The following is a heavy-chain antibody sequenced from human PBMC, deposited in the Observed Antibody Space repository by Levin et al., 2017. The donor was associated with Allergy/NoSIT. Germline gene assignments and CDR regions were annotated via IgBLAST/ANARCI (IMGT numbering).Heavy chain of an antibody. J-gene: IGHJ4*02. Sequence: GGSLRLSCAASGFTFSNYAMHWVRQAPGKGLEWVGVISDDGSSEFYIDSVKGRFTISRENSKNRLYLQMDSLRAEDTALYYCVREIAEEGTWGQGTLVIVSS. CDR2: ISDDGSSE. CDR3: VREIAEEGT. D-gene: IGHD1-1*01. CDR1: GFTFSNYA. V-gene: IGHV3-30-3*01.